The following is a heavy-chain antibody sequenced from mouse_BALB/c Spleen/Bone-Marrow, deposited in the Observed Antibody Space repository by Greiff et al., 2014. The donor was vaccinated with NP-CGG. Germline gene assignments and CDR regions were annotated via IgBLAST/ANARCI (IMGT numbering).Heavy chain of an antibody. D-gene: IGHD2-1*01. J-gene: IGHJ1*01. Sequence: EVQLQESGPGLVKPSQTVSLTCTVTGISITTGNYSWGWIRQFPGNKLEWIGYIYYSGTITYNPFLTSRTTITRDTSKNQFFLEMNSVTAEDTATYYCARYGNYFDVWGAGTTVTVSS. CDR2: IYYSGTI. CDR1: GISITTGNYS. V-gene: IGHV3-5*02. CDR3: ARYGNYFDV.